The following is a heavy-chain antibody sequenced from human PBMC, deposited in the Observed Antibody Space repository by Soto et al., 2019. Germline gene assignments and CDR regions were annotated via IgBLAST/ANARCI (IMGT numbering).Heavy chain of an antibody. Sequence: GSGPTLVNPTQTLTLTCSFSGFSLSTSGVGVGWIGQSPGKALEWLALIYWSGDEHYRPSLKSRLSIIKDTSKNHVVLIMTDMDPVDTATYYCARGLATLPVFAFDIWGQGTMVTVSS. CDR1: GFSLSTSGVG. CDR2: IYWSGDE. CDR3: ARGLATLPVFAFDI. J-gene: IGHJ3*02. D-gene: IGHD6-6*01. V-gene: IGHV2-5*01.